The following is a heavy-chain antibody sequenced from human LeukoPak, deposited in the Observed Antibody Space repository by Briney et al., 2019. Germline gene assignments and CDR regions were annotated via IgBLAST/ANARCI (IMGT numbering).Heavy chain of an antibody. V-gene: IGHV1-69*04. CDR1: GGTFSSYA. J-gene: IGHJ4*02. D-gene: IGHD1-7*01. CDR3: ARDLGTGTTPLDH. CDR2: IIPIFGIA. Sequence: GASVKVSCKASGGTFSSYAISWVRQAPGQGLEWMGRIIPIFGIANYAQKFQGRVTITADKSTSTAYMELSSLRSGDTAVYYCARDLGTGTTPLDHWGQGTLVTVSS.